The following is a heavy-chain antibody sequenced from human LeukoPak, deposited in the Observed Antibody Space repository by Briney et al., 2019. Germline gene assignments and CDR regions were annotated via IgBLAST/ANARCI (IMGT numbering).Heavy chain of an antibody. V-gene: IGHV4-31*03. CDR3: ARFGPYSVDPEKYNWFDL. CDR2: IYYSGST. Sequence: SETLSLTCTVSGGSISSGGYYWSWIRQHPGKGLEWIGYIYYSGSTYYNPSLKSRVTISVDTSKNQFSLKLSSVTAADTAVYYCARFGPYSVDPEKYNWFDLWGQGTLVTVSS. CDR1: GGSISSGGYY. J-gene: IGHJ5*02. D-gene: IGHD2-15*01.